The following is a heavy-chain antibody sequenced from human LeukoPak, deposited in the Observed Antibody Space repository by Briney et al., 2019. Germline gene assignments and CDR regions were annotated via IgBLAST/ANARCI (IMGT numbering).Heavy chain of an antibody. CDR1: GFTFSSYG. CDR3: AKDLASYIVVVPVATPYGMDV. CDR2: ISYDGSNK. V-gene: IGHV3-30*18. D-gene: IGHD2-2*01. Sequence: GGSLRLSCAASGFTFSSYGRHWVRQAPGKGLEWVAVISYDGSNKYYADSVKGRFTISRDNSKNTLFLQMNSLRAEDTAVYYCAKDLASYIVVVPVATPYGMDVWGQGTTVTVSS. J-gene: IGHJ6*02.